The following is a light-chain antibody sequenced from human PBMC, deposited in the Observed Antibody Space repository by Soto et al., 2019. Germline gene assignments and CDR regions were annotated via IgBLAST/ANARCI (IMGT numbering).Light chain of an antibody. Sequence: QSALTQPPSASGSPGQSVTISCIGTSSDIGGYHHVSWYQQYPGKAPRVMIYDVSERPSGVPDRFSGSKSGNTASLTVSGLQAQDEAHYYCLSSSDTYPYLFATGTKLTVL. CDR1: SSDIGGYHH. J-gene: IGLJ1*01. CDR2: DVS. V-gene: IGLV2-8*01. CDR3: LSSSDTYPYL.